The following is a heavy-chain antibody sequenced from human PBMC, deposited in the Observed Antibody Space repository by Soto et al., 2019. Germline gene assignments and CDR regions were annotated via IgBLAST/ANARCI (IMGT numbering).Heavy chain of an antibody. CDR2: ISGSGGIT. Sequence: GGSLRLSCAASGFTFSSYAMSCVRQAPGKGLEWVSAISGSGGITYYADSVKGRFTISRDNSKNTLYLQMNSLRAEDTAVYYCAKMELIRPGGAFDIWGQGTLVTVSS. CDR3: AKMELIRPGGAFDI. V-gene: IGHV3-23*01. D-gene: IGHD1-26*01. J-gene: IGHJ3*02. CDR1: GFTFSSYA.